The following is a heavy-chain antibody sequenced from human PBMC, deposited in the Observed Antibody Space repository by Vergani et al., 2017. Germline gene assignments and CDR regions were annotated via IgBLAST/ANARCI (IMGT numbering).Heavy chain of an antibody. V-gene: IGHV4-34*01. CDR2: INHSGST. CDR3: ARGSLFDP. CDR1: GGSFSGYY. J-gene: IGHJ5*02. Sequence: QVQLQQWGAGLLKPSETLSLTCAVYGGSFSGYYWSWIRQPPGKGLEWIGEINHSGSTNYNPSLKSRVTRSVDTSKNQFSLKLSSLTAADTAVYYCARGSLFDPWGQGTLVTVSS.